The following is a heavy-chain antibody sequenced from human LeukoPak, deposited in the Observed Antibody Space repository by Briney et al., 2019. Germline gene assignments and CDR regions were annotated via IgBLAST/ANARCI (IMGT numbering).Heavy chain of an antibody. D-gene: IGHD1-26*01. Sequence: GGSLRLSCAASGFTVSSNYMSWVRQAPGKGLEWVSIIYSGGSTFYADSVKGRFTISRDNSKNTLYLQMNSLRAEDTAVYYCARGWEGYFDYWGQGTLVTVSS. CDR1: GFTVSSNY. CDR3: ARGWEGYFDY. CDR2: IYSGGST. V-gene: IGHV3-53*01. J-gene: IGHJ4*02.